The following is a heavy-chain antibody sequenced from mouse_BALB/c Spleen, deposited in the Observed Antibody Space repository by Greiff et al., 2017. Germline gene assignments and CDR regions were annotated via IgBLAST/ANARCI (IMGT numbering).Heavy chain of an antibody. J-gene: IGHJ4*01. CDR2: INPSSGYT. Sequence: VQLQQSGAELARPGASVKMSCKASGYTFTSYTMHWVKQRPGQGLEWIGYINPSSGYTNYNQKFKDKATLTADKSSSTAYMQLSSLTSEDSAVYYCARSGDYDGYAMDYWGQGTSVTVSS. D-gene: IGHD2-4*01. CDR1: GYTFTSYT. V-gene: IGHV1-4*01. CDR3: ARSGDYDGYAMDY.